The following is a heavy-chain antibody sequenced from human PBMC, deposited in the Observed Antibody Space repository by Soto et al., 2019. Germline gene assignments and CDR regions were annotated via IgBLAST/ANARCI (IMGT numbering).Heavy chain of an antibody. Sequence: LRLSCAASGFTFSSYAMHWVRQAPGKGLEYVSAISSNGGSTYYANSVKGRFTISRDNSKNTLYLQMGSLRAEDMAVYYCARDRNDAFDIWGQGTMVTVSS. CDR1: GFTFSSYA. J-gene: IGHJ3*02. V-gene: IGHV3-64*01. CDR2: ISSNGGST. CDR3: ARDRNDAFDI.